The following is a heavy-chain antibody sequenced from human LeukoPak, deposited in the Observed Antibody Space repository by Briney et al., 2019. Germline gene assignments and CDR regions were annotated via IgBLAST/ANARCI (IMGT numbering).Heavy chain of an antibody. Sequence: SETLSLTCTVSRGSIRSHYLSWIRQPPGKGLEWIGIVYDSGNTDYSPSLKSRVTISIDTSKNHFSLKLSSVTAADTAVYYCARRLVQGSTFRKGGYYYYMDVWGKGTTVTISS. CDR3: ARRLVQGSTFRKGGYYYYMDV. V-gene: IGHV4-59*11. CDR2: VYDSGNT. D-gene: IGHD3-16*01. J-gene: IGHJ6*03. CDR1: RGSIRSHY.